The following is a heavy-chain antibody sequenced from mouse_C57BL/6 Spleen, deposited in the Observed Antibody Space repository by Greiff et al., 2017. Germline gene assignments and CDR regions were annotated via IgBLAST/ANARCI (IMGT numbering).Heavy chain of an antibody. CDR1: GFTFSDYG. CDR3: ARSYEYFDD. J-gene: IGHJ2*01. Sequence: EVHLVESGGGLVKPGGSLKLSCAASGFTFSDYGMHWVRQAPEEGLEWVAYISSGSNTIYYADTVKGRFTLSRDNAKNTLFLQMTSLRSEETAMYYCARSYEYFDDWGQGTTLTVSS. CDR2: ISSGSNTI. V-gene: IGHV5-17*01. D-gene: IGHD1-1*01.